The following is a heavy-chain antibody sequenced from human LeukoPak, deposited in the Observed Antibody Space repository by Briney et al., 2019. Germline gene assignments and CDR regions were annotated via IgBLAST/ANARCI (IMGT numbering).Heavy chain of an antibody. J-gene: IGHJ5*02. CDR3: ARRAAAGFFDP. V-gene: IGHV4-39*07. Sequence: NPSETLSLTCTVSGGSISSSSYYWGWIRQPPGKGLEWIGSIYYSGSTYYNPSLKSRVTISVDTSKNQFSLKLSSVTAADTAVYYCARRAAAGFFDPWGQGTLVTVSS. CDR1: GGSISSSSYY. CDR2: IYYSGST. D-gene: IGHD6-13*01.